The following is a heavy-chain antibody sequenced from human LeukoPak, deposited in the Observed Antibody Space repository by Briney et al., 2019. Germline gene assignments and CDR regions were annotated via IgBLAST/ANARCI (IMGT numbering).Heavy chain of an antibody. J-gene: IGHJ2*01. Sequence: KPSETLSLTCTVSGASIRSYYWSWVRQPPGKGLEWIGEIYHSGSTNYNPSLKSRVTISVDKSKNQFSLKLSSVTAADTAVYYCATVTVVVPAAIRYFDLWGRGTLVTVSS. V-gene: IGHV4-4*02. CDR2: IYHSGST. CDR3: ATVTVVVPAAIRYFDL. CDR1: GASIRSYY. D-gene: IGHD2-2*01.